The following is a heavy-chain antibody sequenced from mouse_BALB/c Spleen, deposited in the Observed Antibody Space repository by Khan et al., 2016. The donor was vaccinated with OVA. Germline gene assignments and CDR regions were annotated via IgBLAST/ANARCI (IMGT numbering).Heavy chain of an antibody. CDR1: GFSLSSSGMG. D-gene: IGHD2-3*01. V-gene: IGHV8-12*01. CDR2: IYWDDDK. CDR3: ARTEWLLDYTMDY. J-gene: IGHJ4*01. Sequence: QVTLKESGPGILQSSQTLSLTCSFSGFSLSSSGMGVSWIRQPSGKGLEWLAHIYWDDDKRYNPSLKSRLTISKDPSSNQVFLKITKVATADTGTCFCARTEWLLDYTMDYWGQGTSVTVSS.